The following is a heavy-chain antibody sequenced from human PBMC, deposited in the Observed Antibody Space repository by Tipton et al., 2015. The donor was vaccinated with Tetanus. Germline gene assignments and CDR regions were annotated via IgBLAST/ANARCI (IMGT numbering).Heavy chain of an antibody. V-gene: IGHV4-59*01. D-gene: IGHD2-2*01. J-gene: IGHJ5*02. CDR3: ARGQLLSRDWFDP. CDR1: GGSISGYY. Sequence: TLSLTCTVSGGSISGYYWSWIRQPPGKGLAWIGYIYYSGRTNYNPSLKSRVTISVDTSKNQFPLKLSPVTAADTAVYYCARGQLLSRDWFDPWGQGTLVTVSS. CDR2: IYYSGRT.